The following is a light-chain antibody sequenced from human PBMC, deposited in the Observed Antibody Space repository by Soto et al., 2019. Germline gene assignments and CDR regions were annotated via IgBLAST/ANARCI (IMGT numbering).Light chain of an antibody. J-gene: IGLJ2*01. CDR3: QSYDRSLSGVV. Sequence: QSVLTQPPSVSGAPGQRVTISCTGSSSNFGAGYDVHWYQQLPGTAPKLLIYGNNKRPSGVPDRFSGSKSGTSASLAITGLQAEDEADYYCQSYDRSLSGVVFGGGTKLTVL. CDR1: SSNFGAGYD. CDR2: GNN. V-gene: IGLV1-40*01.